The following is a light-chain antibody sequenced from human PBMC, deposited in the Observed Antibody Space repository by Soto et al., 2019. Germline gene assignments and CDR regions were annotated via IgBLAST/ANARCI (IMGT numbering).Light chain of an antibody. J-gene: IGLJ2*01. CDR1: SSNIGNDY. CDR3: SSQTASATVL. Sequence: QSVLTQPPSVSAAPGQKVTISCSGSSSNIGNDYVSWYQHLPGTAPKLMIYEVSNRPSGVSDRFSGSKSGNTASLIISGLRPEDEADYYCSSQTASATVLFGGGTKLTVL. V-gene: IGLV1-51*01. CDR2: EVS.